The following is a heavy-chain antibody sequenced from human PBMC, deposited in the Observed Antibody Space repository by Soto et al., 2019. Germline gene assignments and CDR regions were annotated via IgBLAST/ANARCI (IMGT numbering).Heavy chain of an antibody. CDR3: AHKGYGDYPLDY. Sequence: QITLKESGPTLVKPTQTLTLTCTFSGFSLSTSGVGVGWIRQPPGKALEWLAVVYWDDTKHYSPSLKSRLTITKDTSKNQVVLTMTNMDPVDTATYFWAHKGYGDYPLDYWGQGTLVTVSS. CDR1: GFSLSTSGVG. V-gene: IGHV2-5*02. D-gene: IGHD4-17*01. J-gene: IGHJ4*02. CDR2: VYWDDTK.